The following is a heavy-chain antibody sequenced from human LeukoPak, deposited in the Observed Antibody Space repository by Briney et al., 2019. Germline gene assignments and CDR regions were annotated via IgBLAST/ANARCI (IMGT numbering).Heavy chain of an antibody. Sequence: SETLSLTCTVSGYSISSGYYWGWIRQPPGKGLEWIGTIYQSGSTYFNPSLKSRVTISVDTSKNQFSLKLSSVTAADTAVYYCARTYYYGSGSYYDSRDAFDIWGQGTMVTISS. V-gene: IGHV4-38-2*02. CDR2: IYQSGST. J-gene: IGHJ3*02. CDR1: GYSISSGYY. D-gene: IGHD3-10*01. CDR3: ARTYYYGSGSYYDSRDAFDI.